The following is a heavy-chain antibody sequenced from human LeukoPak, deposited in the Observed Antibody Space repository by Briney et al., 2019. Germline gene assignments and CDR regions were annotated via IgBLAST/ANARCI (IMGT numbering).Heavy chain of an antibody. Sequence: GGSLRLSCAASGFTFSSYEMNWVRQAPGKGLEWVSYISSSGSTIYYADSVKGRFTISRDNAKNSLYLQMNSLRAEDTAVYYCARGEDQVVYSYAQRGYYFDYWGQGTLVTVPS. D-gene: IGHD5-18*01. J-gene: IGHJ4*02. CDR3: ARGEDQVVYSYAQRGYYFDY. CDR1: GFTFSSYE. CDR2: ISSSGSTI. V-gene: IGHV3-48*03.